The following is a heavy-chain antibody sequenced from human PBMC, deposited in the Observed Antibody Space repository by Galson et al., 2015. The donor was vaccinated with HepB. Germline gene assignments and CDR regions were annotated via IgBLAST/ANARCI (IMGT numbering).Heavy chain of an antibody. Sequence: SVKVSCKASGFNFTSSAMQWVRQARGQRLEWIGWIVVGSGNTKVAQKFQERVTITRDMSTRTAYMELSSLRSEDTAVYYCAAGIVGTTTPDFDSWGQGTLVTVSS. CDR3: AAGIVGTTTPDFDS. D-gene: IGHD1-26*01. CDR1: GFNFTSSA. V-gene: IGHV1-58*02. J-gene: IGHJ4*02. CDR2: IVVGSGNT.